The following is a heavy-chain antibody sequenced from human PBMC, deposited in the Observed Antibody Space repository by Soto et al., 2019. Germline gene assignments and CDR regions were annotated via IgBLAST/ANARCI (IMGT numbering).Heavy chain of an antibody. CDR2: IRDRVHSYST. J-gene: IGHJ4*02. CDR3: VSLWSVTGSRDY. D-gene: IGHD1-20*01. CDR1: GLTFSDHY. Sequence: GGSLRISCAVSGLTFSDHYMGWVRQAPGKGLDWVGRIRDRVHSYSTEYAASVKGRFTISRDDSRNSLYLQMNSLKMEDTAVFYCVSLWSVTGSRDYWGRGTLVTVSS. V-gene: IGHV3-72*01.